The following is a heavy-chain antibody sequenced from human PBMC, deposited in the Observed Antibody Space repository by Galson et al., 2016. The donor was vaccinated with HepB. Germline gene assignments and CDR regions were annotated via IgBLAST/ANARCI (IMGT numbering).Heavy chain of an antibody. J-gene: IGHJ5*02. CDR1: GFTFDAYA. CDR3: AKEDLVDAFGARKYNTKYFDP. CDR2: VSPSGDSK. V-gene: IGHV3-23*01. D-gene: IGHD1-14*01. Sequence: SLRLSCAASGFTFDAYAMTWVRQAPGKGLEWVSAVSPSGDSKYYIESVRGRFTISRDNSKDTLYLHLNSLRAEDTAVSYCAKEDLVDAFGARKYNTKYFDPWGQGTLVTVSS.